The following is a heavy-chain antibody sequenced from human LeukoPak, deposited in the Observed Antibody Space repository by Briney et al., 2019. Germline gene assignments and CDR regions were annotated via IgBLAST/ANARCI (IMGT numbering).Heavy chain of an antibody. D-gene: IGHD1-14*01. Sequence: PGGSLRLSCAASGFTFSSYGMHWVRQAPGKGLEWVTFIRFDGSNKYYADSVKGRFTISRDNSKNTLYLKMNSLRVEDTAVYYCAKDYPTASADRFDYWGQGTLVTVSS. V-gene: IGHV3-30*02. CDR3: AKDYPTASADRFDY. CDR1: GFTFSSYG. CDR2: IRFDGSNK. J-gene: IGHJ4*02.